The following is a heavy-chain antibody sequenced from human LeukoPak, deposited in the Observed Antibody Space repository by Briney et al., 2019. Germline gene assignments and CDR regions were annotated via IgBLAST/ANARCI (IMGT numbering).Heavy chain of an antibody. V-gene: IGHV3-23*01. CDR1: GFTFSSYG. CDR3: AKVQWDHVLWRYFDY. D-gene: IGHD3-10*01. Sequence: GGTLRLSCAASGFTFSSYGMSWVRQAPGKGLEWVSAISSSGGSTYYADSVKGRFTISRDNSKNTLYLQMNSLRAEDTAVYYCAKVQWDHVLWRYFDYWGQGTLVTVSS. J-gene: IGHJ4*02. CDR2: ISSSGGST.